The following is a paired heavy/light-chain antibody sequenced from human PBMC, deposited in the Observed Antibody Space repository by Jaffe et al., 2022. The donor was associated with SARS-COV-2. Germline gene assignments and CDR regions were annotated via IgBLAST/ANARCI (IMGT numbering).Light chain of an antibody. Sequence: DIVMTQSPDSLAVSLGERATINCKSSQSVLYSSNNKNYLAWYQHKPGQPPKLLIYWASTRESGVPDRFSGSGSGTDFTLTISSLQAEDVAVYYCQQYYDSPRTFGQGTKVEIK. V-gene: IGKV4-1*01. CDR3: QQYYDSPRT. CDR2: WAS. J-gene: IGKJ1*01. CDR1: QSVLYSSNNKNY.
Heavy chain of an antibody. CDR3: AHDRAYSGYDSRPDAFDI. V-gene: IGHV2-5*02. D-gene: IGHD5-12*01. CDR2: IYWDDDK. Sequence: QITLKESGPTVVKPTQTLTLTCTFSGFSLSTSGVGVGWIRQPPGKALEWLALIYWDDDKRYSPSLKSRLTITKDTSKNQVVLTMTNMDPVDTATYYCAHDRAYSGYDSRPDAFDIWGQGTMVTVSS. J-gene: IGHJ3*02. CDR1: GFSLSTSGVG.